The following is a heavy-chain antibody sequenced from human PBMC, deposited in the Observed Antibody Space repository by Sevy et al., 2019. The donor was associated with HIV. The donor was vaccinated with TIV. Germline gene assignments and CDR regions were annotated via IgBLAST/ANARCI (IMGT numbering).Heavy chain of an antibody. CDR1: GGSISAYY. J-gene: IGHJ5*02. D-gene: IGHD5-12*01. CDR3: TRSPPVRSGDDSLDWFDP. V-gene: IGHV4-59*01. CDR2: IYYTGSS. Sequence: SETLSLTCTVSGGSISAYYWSWIRQPPGKALEYIGFIYYTGSSHYNPSLKNRVTISVDRSKNQFSLNLSSVTAADTAVYYCTRSPPVRSGDDSLDWFDPWGQGTVVTVSS.